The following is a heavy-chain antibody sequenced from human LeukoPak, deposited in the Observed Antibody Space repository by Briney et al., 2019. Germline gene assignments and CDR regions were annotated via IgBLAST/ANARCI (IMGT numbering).Heavy chain of an antibody. J-gene: IGHJ6*02. D-gene: IGHD3-10*01. V-gene: IGHV1-69*13. Sequence: SVKVSCKASGGTFSSYTISWVRQAPGQGLEWMGGIIPIFGTANYAQKFQGRVTITADESTSTAYMELSSLRSEDTAVYYCATKGRGSGSYPLYYYYYGMDVWGQGTTVTVSS. CDR1: GGTFSSYT. CDR3: ATKGRGSGSYPLYYYYYGMDV. CDR2: IIPIFGTA.